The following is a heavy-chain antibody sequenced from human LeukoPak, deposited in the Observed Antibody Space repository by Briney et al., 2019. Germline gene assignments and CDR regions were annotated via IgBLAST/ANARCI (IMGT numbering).Heavy chain of an antibody. Sequence: GASVKVSCKVSGYTLTELSMHWVRQAPGKGFEWMGGFDPEDGETIYAQKFQGRVTMTEDTSTDTAYMELSSLRSEDTAVYYCATRHDSSGYYRYFQHWGQGTLVTVSS. J-gene: IGHJ1*01. CDR2: FDPEDGET. V-gene: IGHV1-24*01. CDR3: ATRHDSSGYYRYFQH. D-gene: IGHD3-22*01. CDR1: GYTLTELS.